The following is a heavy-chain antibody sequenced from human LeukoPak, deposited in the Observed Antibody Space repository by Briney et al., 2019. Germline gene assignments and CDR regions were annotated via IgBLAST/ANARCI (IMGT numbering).Heavy chain of an antibody. J-gene: IGHJ4*02. CDR2: IYHSGST. D-gene: IGHD5-12*01. CDR1: GGSISTYY. Sequence: SETLSLTCTVAGGSISTYYWSWIRQPPGKGLEWIGYIYHSGSTKYNPSLKSRVTISVDTSKNQFSLKLSSVTAADTAVYYCARDGYSGNDGLWGQGTLVSVSS. CDR3: ARDGYSGNDGL. V-gene: IGHV4-59*01.